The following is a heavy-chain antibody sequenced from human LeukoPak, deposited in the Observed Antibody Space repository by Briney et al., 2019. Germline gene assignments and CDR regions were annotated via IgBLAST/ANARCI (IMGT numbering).Heavy chain of an antibody. J-gene: IGHJ4*02. V-gene: IGHV4-39*01. CDR1: GGSISSSSDY. CDR2: IYYSGST. D-gene: IGHD5-18*01. CDR3: ARRGYTIKSFDY. Sequence: SETLSLTCTVAGGSISSSSDYWGWIRQPPGKGLEWIGSIYYSGSTYYNPSLKSRVTISVDTSKNQLSLKLSSVTAADTAVYYCARRGYTIKSFDYWGQGTLVTVSS.